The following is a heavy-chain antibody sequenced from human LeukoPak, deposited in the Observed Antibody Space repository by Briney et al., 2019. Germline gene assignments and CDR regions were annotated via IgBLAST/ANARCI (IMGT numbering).Heavy chain of an antibody. CDR3: ARHPGGSSWFEGPDC. CDR2: IYDSGST. D-gene: IGHD6-13*01. J-gene: IGHJ4*02. CDR1: GGSIRSSYYY. V-gene: IGHV4-39*01. Sequence: SETLSLTCTVSGGSIRSSYYYWGWIRQPPGKGLEWIGSIYDSGSTYYNPSLKSRVTISVDTSENQFSLKLNSVTAADTAVYYCARHPGGSSWFEGPDCWGQGTLVTVSS.